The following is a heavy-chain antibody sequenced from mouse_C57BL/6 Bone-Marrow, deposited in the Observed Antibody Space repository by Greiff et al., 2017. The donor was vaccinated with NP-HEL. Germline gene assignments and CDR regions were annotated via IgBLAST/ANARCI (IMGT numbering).Heavy chain of an antibody. J-gene: IGHJ4*01. CDR3: ARPPYYGSSYYAMDY. CDR2: INPYNGGT. CDR1: GYTFTDYY. V-gene: IGHV1-19*01. D-gene: IGHD1-1*01. Sequence: VQLQQSGPVLVKPGASVKMSCKASGYTFTDYYMNWVKQSHGKSLEWIGVINPYNGGTSYNQKFKGKATLTVDKSSSTAYMELNSLTSEDSAVYYCARPPYYGSSYYAMDYWGQGTSVTVSS.